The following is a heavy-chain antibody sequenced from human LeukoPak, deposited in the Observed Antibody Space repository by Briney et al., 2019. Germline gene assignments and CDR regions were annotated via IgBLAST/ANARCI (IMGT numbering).Heavy chain of an antibody. D-gene: IGHD3-3*01. CDR3: ARGSVLRHFNY. CDR1: GCSISSSSYY. V-gene: IGHV4-39*01. Sequence: SETLSLTCTVSGCSISSSSYYWGRIRQPPGKGLEWIGSTYYSGSTYYNPSLKSRVTISVDTSKNQCSLKLSSVTAADTAVYYCARGSVLRHFNYWGQGTLVTVSS. CDR2: TYYSGST. J-gene: IGHJ4*02.